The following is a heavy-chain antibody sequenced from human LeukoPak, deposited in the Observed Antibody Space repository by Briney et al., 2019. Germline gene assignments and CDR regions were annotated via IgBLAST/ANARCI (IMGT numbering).Heavy chain of an antibody. Sequence: GGSLGLSCAASGFTFSSYAMNWVGQAPGKGLEWVSAISGGGETTYNADSVKRRFTISRDNSKNTLYLQMNSLRAEDTAVYYCASAGYNSGWYEYWGQGTLVTVSS. CDR2: ISGGGETT. D-gene: IGHD6-19*01. CDR1: GFTFSSYA. CDR3: ASAGYNSGWYEY. V-gene: IGHV3-23*01. J-gene: IGHJ4*02.